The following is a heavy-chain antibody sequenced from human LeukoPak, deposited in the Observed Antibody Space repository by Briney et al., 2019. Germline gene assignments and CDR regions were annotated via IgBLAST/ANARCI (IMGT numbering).Heavy chain of an antibody. CDR2: IRYDGSNK. D-gene: IGHD5-12*01. Sequence: GGSLRLSCAASGFTFSSYGMHWVRQAPGKGLEWVAFIRYDGSNKYYADSVKGRFTISRDNSKNTLYLQMNSLRAEDTAVYYCAKEGGYEYYYYYYGVDVWGQGTTVTVSS. V-gene: IGHV3-30*02. CDR3: AKEGGYEYYYYYYGVDV. J-gene: IGHJ6*02. CDR1: GFTFSSYG.